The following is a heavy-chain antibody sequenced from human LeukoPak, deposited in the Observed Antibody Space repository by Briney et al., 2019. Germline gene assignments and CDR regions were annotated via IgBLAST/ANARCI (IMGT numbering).Heavy chain of an antibody. V-gene: IGHV3-21*01. CDR3: ERVPEYMDILLLYSTTPDC. J-gene: IGHJ4*02. CDR1: GFTFSSYT. D-gene: IGHD3-9*01. CDR2: IASNSSI. Sequence: GGSLRLSCAASGFTFSSYTMNWVRQAPGKGLEWVSSIASNSSIHYADSVKGRFTISRDNAKNSMYLQMNSLRAEDTGVYYCERVPEYMDILLLYSTTPDCWGQGRLVTVSS.